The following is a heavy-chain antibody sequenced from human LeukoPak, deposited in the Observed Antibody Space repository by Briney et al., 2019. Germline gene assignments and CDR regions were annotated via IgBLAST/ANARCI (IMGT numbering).Heavy chain of an antibody. CDR3: ARDLVRGVSDAFDI. V-gene: IGHV4-39*07. D-gene: IGHD3-10*01. CDR1: GGSISVSYY. Sequence: SETLSLTCTVSGGSISVSYYWGWIRQPPGKGLEWIGSMYYSGSTYCNPSLKSRVTISVDTSKNQFSLKLSSVTAADTAVYYCARDLVRGVSDAFDIWGQGTMVTVSS. CDR2: MYYSGST. J-gene: IGHJ3*02.